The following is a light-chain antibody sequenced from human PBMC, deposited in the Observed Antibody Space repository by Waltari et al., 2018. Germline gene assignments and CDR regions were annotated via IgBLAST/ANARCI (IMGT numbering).Light chain of an antibody. J-gene: IGLJ2*01. V-gene: IGLV1-40*01. Sequence: QSVLTQPPSMSGAPGPRVTISCTGRSSNNWAGFAVHWYQRLQGAAPQVIIYDNNNRPSGVPDRFSGSKSGTSATLAITGLQAEDEADYYCQSYDTSLNAVFGGGTKLTVL. CDR3: QSYDTSLNAV. CDR2: DNN. CDR1: SSNNWAGFA.